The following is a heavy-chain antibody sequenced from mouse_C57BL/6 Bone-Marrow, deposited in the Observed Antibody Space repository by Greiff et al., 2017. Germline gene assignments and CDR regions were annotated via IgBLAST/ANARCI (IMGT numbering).Heavy chain of an antibody. V-gene: IGHV1-61*01. CDR2: IYPSDSET. CDR1: GYTFTSYW. Sequence: VQLQQPGAELVRPGSSVKLSCKASGYTFTSYWMDWVKQRPGQGLEWIGNIYPSDSETHYNQKFKDKATLTVDKSSSTAYMPLSSLTSEDSAVYYCARHYYGDYWGQGTTLTVSS. CDR3: ARHYYGDY. J-gene: IGHJ2*01.